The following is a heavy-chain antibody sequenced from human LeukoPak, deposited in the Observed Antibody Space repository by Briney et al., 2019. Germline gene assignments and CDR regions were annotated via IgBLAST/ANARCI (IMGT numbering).Heavy chain of an antibody. Sequence: ASVKVSCKASGYTFTIHWVRQAPGQGLEWMGIINPSGGSTSYAQKFQGRVTMTRDTSKNQFSLKLTSVTAADTAVYYCARRGDYAYYYYMDVWGKGTTVTISS. CDR3: ARRGDYAYYYYMDV. V-gene: IGHV1-46*01. J-gene: IGHJ6*03. CDR1: GYTFT. D-gene: IGHD2-21*02. CDR2: INPSGGST.